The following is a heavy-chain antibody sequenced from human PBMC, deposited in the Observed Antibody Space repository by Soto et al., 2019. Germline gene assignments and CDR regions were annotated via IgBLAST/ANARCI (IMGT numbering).Heavy chain of an antibody. CDR2: INAGNGNT. CDR1: GYTFTSYA. J-gene: IGHJ6*02. D-gene: IGHD3-3*01. CDR3: ARFPLLRFLEWFFFDGMDV. Sequence: ASVKVSCKASGYTFTSYAMHWVRQAPGQRLEWMGWINAGNGNTEYSQKFQGRVTITRDTSASTAYMELSSLRSEDTAVYYCARFPLLRFLEWFFFDGMDVWGQGTTVTVSS. V-gene: IGHV1-3*01.